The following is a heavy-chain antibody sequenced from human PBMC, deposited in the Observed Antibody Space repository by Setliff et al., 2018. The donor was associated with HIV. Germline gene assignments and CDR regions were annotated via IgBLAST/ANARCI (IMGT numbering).Heavy chain of an antibody. CDR3: ARGGTSSNWFDP. Sequence: SETLSLTCIVSGASISYNTWSWIRQPPGKGLQWIGFIHHSVTTSYNPSLKSRVTISLDTSKNQLSLKLTSVTAADTAVYYCARGGTSSNWFDPWG. V-gene: IGHV4-59*01. J-gene: IGHJ5*02. CDR1: GASISYNT. CDR2: IHHSVTT. D-gene: IGHD2-2*01.